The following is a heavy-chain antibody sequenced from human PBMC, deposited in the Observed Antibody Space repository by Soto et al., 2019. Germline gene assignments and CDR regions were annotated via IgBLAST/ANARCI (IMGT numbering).Heavy chain of an antibody. CDR3: ARGWGLDP. Sequence: EVQLVESGGGLVQPGWSLRLSCAASGFTFNSYWMTWVRQAPGKGLEWVANIKQDGSEKYYVDSVKGRFTISRDNAKNSLYLQMNSLRAEDTAVYYCARGWGLDPWGQGTLVTVSS. CDR1: GFTFNSYW. D-gene: IGHD1-26*01. V-gene: IGHV3-7*04. J-gene: IGHJ5*02. CDR2: IKQDGSEK.